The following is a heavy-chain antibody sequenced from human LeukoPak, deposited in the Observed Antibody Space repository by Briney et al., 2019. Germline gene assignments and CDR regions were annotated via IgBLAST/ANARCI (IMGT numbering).Heavy chain of an antibody. Sequence: PGGSLRLSCAASGFTFSSYAMSWVRQAPGKGLEWVSAISGSGGSTYYADSVKGRFTISRDNSKNTLYLQMNSLRAEDTAVYYCAKDEYSSSSPNYYYYCMDVWGKGTTVTVSS. CDR1: GFTFSSYA. V-gene: IGHV3-23*01. J-gene: IGHJ6*03. D-gene: IGHD6-6*01. CDR3: AKDEYSSSSPNYYYYCMDV. CDR2: ISGSGGST.